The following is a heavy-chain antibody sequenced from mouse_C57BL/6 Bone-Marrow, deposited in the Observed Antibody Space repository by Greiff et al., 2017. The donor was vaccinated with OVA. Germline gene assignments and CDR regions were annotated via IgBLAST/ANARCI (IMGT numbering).Heavy chain of an antibody. V-gene: IGHV5-17*01. CDR3: ARGGCNYDYAMDY. CDR2: ISSGSSTI. J-gene: IGHJ4*01. Sequence: EVKLVESGGGLVKPGGSLKLSCAASGFTFSDYGMHWVRQAPEKGLEWVAYISSGSSTIYYADTVKGRFTISRDNAKNTLFLQMTSLRSEDTAMYYCARGGCNYDYAMDYWGQGTSVTVSS. D-gene: IGHD2-1*01. CDR1: GFTFSDYG.